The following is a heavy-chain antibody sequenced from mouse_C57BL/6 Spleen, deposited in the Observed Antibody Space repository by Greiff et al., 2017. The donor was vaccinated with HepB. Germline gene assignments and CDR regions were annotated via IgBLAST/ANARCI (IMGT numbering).Heavy chain of an antibody. CDR3: ARYYGSSYDWYFDV. Sequence: VQLQQSGAELVKPGASVKLSCKASGYTFTSYWMQWVKQRPGQGLEWIGEIDPSDSYTNYNQKFKGKATLTVDTSSSTAYMQLSSLTSEDSAVYYGARYYGSSYDWYFDVWGTGTTVTVSS. CDR2: IDPSDSYT. CDR1: GYTFTSYW. D-gene: IGHD1-1*01. J-gene: IGHJ1*03. V-gene: IGHV1-50*01.